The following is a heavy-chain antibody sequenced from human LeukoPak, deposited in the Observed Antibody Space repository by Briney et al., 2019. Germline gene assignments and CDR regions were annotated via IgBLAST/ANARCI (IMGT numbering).Heavy chain of an antibody. CDR2: IKQDGSEK. CDR1: GFTFSSYW. Sequence: SGGSLRLSCAASGFTFSSYWMSWVRQAPGKGLEWVVNIKQDGSEKYYVDSVKGRFTISRDNAKNSLYLQMNSLRAEDTAVYYCARDRGYYYDSSGYFLWGQGTLVTVSS. J-gene: IGHJ4*02. CDR3: ARDRGYYYDSSGYFL. D-gene: IGHD3-22*01. V-gene: IGHV3-7*01.